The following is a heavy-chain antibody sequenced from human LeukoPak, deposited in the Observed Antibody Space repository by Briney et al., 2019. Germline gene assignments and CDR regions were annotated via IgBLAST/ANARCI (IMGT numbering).Heavy chain of an antibody. CDR2: IYYSGST. J-gene: IGHJ4*02. Sequence: SETLSLTCTVSGGSISSYYWSWIRQPPGKGLEWIGYIYYSGSTNYNPSLKSRVTISVDTSKNQFSLKLSSVTAADTAVYYCARDSEARIYFDYWGQGTLVTVSS. CDR3: ARDSEARIYFDY. D-gene: IGHD1-14*01. CDR1: GGSISSYY. V-gene: IGHV4-59*01.